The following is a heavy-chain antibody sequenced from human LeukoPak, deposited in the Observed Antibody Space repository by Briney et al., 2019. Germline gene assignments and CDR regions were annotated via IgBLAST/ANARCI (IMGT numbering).Heavy chain of an antibody. J-gene: IGHJ3*02. CDR3: ARARSNWADAFDI. CDR2: IIPIFGTA. V-gene: IGHV1-69*06. Sequence: SVKVSCKASGGTFSSSAISWVRQAPGQGLEWMGGIIPIFGTAIYAHKFQGRVSITADKFTSTVYMELSSLRSEDTAVYYCARARSNWADAFDIWGQGTMVTVSS. D-gene: IGHD7-27*01. CDR1: GGTFSSSA.